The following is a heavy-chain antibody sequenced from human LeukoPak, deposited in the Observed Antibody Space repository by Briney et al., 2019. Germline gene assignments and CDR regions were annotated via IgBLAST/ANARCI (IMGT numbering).Heavy chain of an antibody. J-gene: IGHJ4*02. CDR2: VKSKAAGETT. V-gene: IGHV3-15*01. Sequence: GESLRLSCEASGLSISNDWMSWVRQAPGKGLEWVGRVKSKAAGETTHYAAPVNGRFSISRDDSKNTLYLQMNSLKTEDTGVYYCTLIQGWGSGSYYLDYWGQGTLVTVSS. CDR3: TLIQGWGSGSYYLDY. D-gene: IGHD3-10*01. CDR1: GLSISNDW.